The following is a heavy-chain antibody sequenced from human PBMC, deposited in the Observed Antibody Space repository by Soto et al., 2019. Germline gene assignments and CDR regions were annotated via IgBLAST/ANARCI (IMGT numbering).Heavy chain of an antibody. CDR3: ARDQYYYDSSGYFQGWFDP. CDR1: GGSISSYY. J-gene: IGHJ5*02. D-gene: IGHD3-22*01. Sequence: SETLSLTCTVSGGSISSYYWSWIRQPPGEGLEWIGYIYYSGSTNYNPSLKSRVTISVDTSKNQFSLKLSSVTAADTAVYYCARDQYYYDSSGYFQGWFDPWGQGTLVTVSS. V-gene: IGHV4-59*01. CDR2: IYYSGST.